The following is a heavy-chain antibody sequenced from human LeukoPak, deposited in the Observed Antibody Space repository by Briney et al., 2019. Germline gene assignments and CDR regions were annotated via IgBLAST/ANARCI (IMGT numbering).Heavy chain of an antibody. J-gene: IGHJ4*02. CDR1: GFTFDDYG. CDR2: INWNGGST. D-gene: IGHD6-13*01. Sequence: AGGSLRLSCAASGFTFDDYGKSWVRQAPGKGLEWVSGINWNGGSTGYADSVKGRFTISRDNAKNSLYLQMNSLRAEDTALYYCARGLTAADDYWGQGTLVTVSS. CDR3: ARGLTAADDY. V-gene: IGHV3-20*04.